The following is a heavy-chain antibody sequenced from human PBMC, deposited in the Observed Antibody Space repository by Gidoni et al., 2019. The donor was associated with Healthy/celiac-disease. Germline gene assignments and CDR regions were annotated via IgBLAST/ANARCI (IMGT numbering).Heavy chain of an antibody. CDR2: ISSSSSYI. CDR3: ARDRLPQWLVFSASGVRGVDY. V-gene: IGHV3-21*01. Sequence: EVQLVESGGGLVKPGGSLRLSCAASGFTFSSYSMNWVRQAPGKGLGWVSSISSSSSYIYYADSVKGRFTISRDNAKNSLYLQMNSLRAEDTAVYYCARDRLPQWLVFSASGVRGVDYWGQGTLVTVSS. D-gene: IGHD6-19*01. J-gene: IGHJ4*02. CDR1: GFTFSSYS.